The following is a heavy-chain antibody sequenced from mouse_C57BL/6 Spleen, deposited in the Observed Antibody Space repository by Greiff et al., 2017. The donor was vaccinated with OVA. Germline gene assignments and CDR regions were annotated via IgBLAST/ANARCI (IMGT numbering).Heavy chain of an antibody. J-gene: IGHJ3*01. CDR1: GFTFTDYY. Sequence: EVKLQQSGPELVKPGASVKISCKASGFTFTDYYMNWVKQSPGKSLEWIGDINPNNGGTSYNQKFKGKATLTVDKSSSTAYMELRSLTSEAAAVYSCARLLGRTAYWGQGTLVTVSA. D-gene: IGHD4-1*01. CDR3: ARLLGRTAY. CDR2: INPNNGGT. V-gene: IGHV1-26*01.